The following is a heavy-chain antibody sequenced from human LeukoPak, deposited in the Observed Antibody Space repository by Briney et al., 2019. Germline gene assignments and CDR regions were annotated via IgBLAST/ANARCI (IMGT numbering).Heavy chain of an antibody. J-gene: IGHJ4*02. CDR1: GFTFSSYW. Sequence: GSLRLSCAASGFTFSSYWMSWVRQPPGKGLEWIGAIYYSGSAYYNPSLKSRVTISVDTSKNQFSLKVTSVTAADTAIYYCARAYGARPYYYFDYWGQGTLVTVSS. D-gene: IGHD4-17*01. CDR2: IYYSGSA. V-gene: IGHV4-59*04. CDR3: ARAYGARPYYYFDY.